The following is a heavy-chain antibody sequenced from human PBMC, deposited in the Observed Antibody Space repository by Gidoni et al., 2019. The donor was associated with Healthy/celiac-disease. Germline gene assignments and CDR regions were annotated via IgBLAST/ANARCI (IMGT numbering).Heavy chain of an antibody. J-gene: IGHJ4*02. CDR2: ISSSSSYT. D-gene: IGHD3-10*01. Sequence: QVQLVESGGVLVTPGGSLRLSCAASGFTFSDYNIRWIRQAPGKGLGWVSYISSSSSYTNYADSVKGRFTISRDNAKNSLYRQMNSLRAEDTAVYYCARGREELDYWGQGTLVTVSS. V-gene: IGHV3-11*05. CDR1: GFTFSDYN. CDR3: ARGREELDY.